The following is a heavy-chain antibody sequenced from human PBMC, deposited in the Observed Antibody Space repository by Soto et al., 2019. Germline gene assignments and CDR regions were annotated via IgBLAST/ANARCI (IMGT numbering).Heavy chain of an antibody. V-gene: IGHV3-23*01. CDR2: ISGSGGST. D-gene: IGHD3-10*01. J-gene: IGHJ3*02. Sequence: EVQLLESGGGLVQPGGSLRLSCAASGFTFSSYAMSWVRQAPGKGLEWVSAISGSGGSTYYADSVKGRFTISRDNSKNTLYLQMNSLRAEDTAVYYCAKGPRYYGSGSEAFDIWGQGTMVTVSS. CDR1: GFTFSSYA. CDR3: AKGPRYYGSGSEAFDI.